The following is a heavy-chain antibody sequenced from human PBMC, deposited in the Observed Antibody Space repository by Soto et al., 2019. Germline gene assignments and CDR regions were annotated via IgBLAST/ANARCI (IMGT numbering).Heavy chain of an antibody. D-gene: IGHD1-1*01. CDR3: ARTGDGHHDFLDY. CDR2: ISSSSSYI. J-gene: IGHJ4*02. CDR1: GFTFSSYS. V-gene: IGHV3-21*01. Sequence: PGGSLRLSCAASGFTFSSYSMNWVRQAPGKGLEWVSSISSSSSYIYYADSVKGRFTISRDNAKNSLYLQMNSLRVEDTGVYYCARTGDGHHDFLDYWGQGALVTVSS.